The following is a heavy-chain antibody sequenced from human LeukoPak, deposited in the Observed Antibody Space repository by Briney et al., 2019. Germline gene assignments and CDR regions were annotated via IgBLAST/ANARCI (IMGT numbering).Heavy chain of an antibody. CDR2: IKSKTDGGTT. D-gene: IGHD2-2*01. CDR1: GFTFSNAW. Sequence: GGSLRLSCAASGFTFSNAWMSWVRQAPGKGLEWGGRIKSKTDGGTTDYAAPVKGRFTISRDDSKNTLYLQMNSLKTEDTAVYYCTTDGARSSTSCWGQGTLVTVSS. CDR3: TTDGARSSTSC. V-gene: IGHV3-15*01. J-gene: IGHJ4*02.